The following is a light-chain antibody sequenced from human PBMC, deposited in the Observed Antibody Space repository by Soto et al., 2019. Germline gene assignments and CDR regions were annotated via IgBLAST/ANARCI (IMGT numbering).Light chain of an antibody. CDR3: RSYTVNTAQPV. V-gene: IGLV2-14*03. CDR2: DGS. Sequence: QSVLTDPASVTGSAGQSITISCTGTNSDVGRYNYVSWVRRHPGKAPQRVLVDGSYRPSGVSNRVAGSEAGNSASLAFSGLQAEHEADYYGRSYTVNTAQPVLGTGSKVNVL. J-gene: IGLJ1*01. CDR1: NSDVGRYNY.